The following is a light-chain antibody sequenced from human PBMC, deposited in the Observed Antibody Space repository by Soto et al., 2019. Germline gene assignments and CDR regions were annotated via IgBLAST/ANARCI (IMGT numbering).Light chain of an antibody. CDR3: CSYAGSYTEDGV. Sequence: QSALTQPRSVSGSPGQSVTISCTGTSSDVGGYNYVSWYQQHPGKAPKLMIYDVSKRPSGVPDRFSGSKSGNTASLTISGLQAEDEADYYCCSYAGSYTEDGVFGGGTKVTVL. CDR2: DVS. CDR1: SSDVGGYNY. V-gene: IGLV2-11*01. J-gene: IGLJ3*02.